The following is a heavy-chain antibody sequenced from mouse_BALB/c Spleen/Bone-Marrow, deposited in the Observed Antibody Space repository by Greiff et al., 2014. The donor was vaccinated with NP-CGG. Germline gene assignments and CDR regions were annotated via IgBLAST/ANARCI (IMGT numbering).Heavy chain of an antibody. Sequence: LQESGAKLVRPGVSVKISCKGSGYTFTDHAIHWVKRSHAKSLEWIGVISGYYGDAIYNQKFKGKATMTVDKSSSTAYMELARLTSEDSAIYYCAGSGKVRNAMDYWGQGTSVTVSS. J-gene: IGHJ4*01. V-gene: IGHV1S137*01. CDR3: AGSGKVRNAMDY. CDR2: ISGYYGDA. D-gene: IGHD2-14*01. CDR1: GYTFTDHA.